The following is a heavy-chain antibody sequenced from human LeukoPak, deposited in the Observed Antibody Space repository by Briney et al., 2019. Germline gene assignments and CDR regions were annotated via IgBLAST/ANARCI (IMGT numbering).Heavy chain of an antibody. J-gene: IGHJ4*02. D-gene: IGHD2-21*01. CDR3: ARDQVVGIFDY. CDR1: GFTFSSYW. CDR2: IKQDGSEK. Sequence: GGYLRLSCAASGFTFSSYWMSWVRQAPGKGLEWVANIKQDGSEKYYVDSVKGRFTISRDNAKNSLYLQMNSLRAEDTAVYYCARDQVVGIFDYWGQGTLVTVSS. V-gene: IGHV3-7*01.